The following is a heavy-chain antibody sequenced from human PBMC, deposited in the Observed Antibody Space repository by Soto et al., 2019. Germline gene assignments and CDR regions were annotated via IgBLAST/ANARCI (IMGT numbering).Heavy chain of an antibody. CDR3: AAASYYDFWSGSDAFDI. D-gene: IGHD3-3*01. J-gene: IGHJ3*02. CDR1: GFTFTSSA. Sequence: ASVKVSCKASGFTFTSSAMQWVRQARGQRFEWIGWIVVGSGNTNYAQKFQERVTITRDMSTSTAYMELSSLRSEDTAVYYCAAASYYDFWSGSDAFDIWGQGAMVTVSS. CDR2: IVVGSGNT. V-gene: IGHV1-58*02.